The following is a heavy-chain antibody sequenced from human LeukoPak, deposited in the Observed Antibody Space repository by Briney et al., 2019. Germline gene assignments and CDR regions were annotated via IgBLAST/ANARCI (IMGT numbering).Heavy chain of an antibody. V-gene: IGHV4-61*05. D-gene: IGHD3-10*01. CDR1: GGSISSSSYY. Sequence: SSETLSLTCTVSGGSISSSSYYWGWIRQPPGKELERIGYIYYSGSTNYNPSLKSRVTISVDTSKNQFSLKLSSVTAADTAVYYCARVLRFGIFFDYWGQGTLVTVSS. J-gene: IGHJ4*02. CDR3: ARVLRFGIFFDY. CDR2: IYYSGST.